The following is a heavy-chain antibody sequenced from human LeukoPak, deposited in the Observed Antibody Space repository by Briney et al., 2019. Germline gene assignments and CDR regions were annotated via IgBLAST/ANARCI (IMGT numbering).Heavy chain of an antibody. D-gene: IGHD2-21*01. Sequence: ASVKVSCKASGYTFTVYYIHWVRQAPGQGLEWMGWINPNSGGTNYAQKFQGRVTMTRDTSISTAYMELSRLRSDDTAVYYCARDSLDVFRATGGDYWGQGTLVTVSS. CDR2: INPNSGGT. J-gene: IGHJ4*02. V-gene: IGHV1-2*02. CDR1: GYTFTVYY. CDR3: ARDSLDVFRATGGDY.